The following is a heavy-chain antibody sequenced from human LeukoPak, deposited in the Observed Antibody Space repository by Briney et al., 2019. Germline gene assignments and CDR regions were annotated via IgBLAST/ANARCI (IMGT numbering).Heavy chain of an antibody. J-gene: IGHJ4*02. V-gene: IGHV4-30-2*01. CDR3: ARGRSSSWYYFDY. D-gene: IGHD6-13*01. Sequence: SETLSLTCAVSGGSISSGSYSWSWIRQPPGKGLEWIGYIYPRGSTYYNPSLKSRVTISVDTSKNQFSLKLSSVTAADTAVYYCARGRSSSWYYFDYWGQGTLVTVSS. CDR1: GGSISSGSYS. CDR2: IYPRGST.